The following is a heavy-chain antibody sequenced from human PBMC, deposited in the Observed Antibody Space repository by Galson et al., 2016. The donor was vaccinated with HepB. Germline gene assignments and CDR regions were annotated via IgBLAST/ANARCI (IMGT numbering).Heavy chain of an antibody. J-gene: IGHJ4*02. Sequence: SETLSLTCAVSGYSISNGHNWGWIRQPPGKGLEWIGSVHHSGSAFYNPSFRGRVTISVDTFENQVSLNLRSVTAADTAVYYCARETWGLRIPDYWGQGILVVVSS. CDR3: ARETWGLRIPDY. CDR2: VHHSGSA. D-gene: IGHD3-16*01. CDR1: GYSISNGHN. V-gene: IGHV4-38-2*02.